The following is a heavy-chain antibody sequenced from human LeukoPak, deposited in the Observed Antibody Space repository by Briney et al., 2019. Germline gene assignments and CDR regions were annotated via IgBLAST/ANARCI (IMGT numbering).Heavy chain of an antibody. D-gene: IGHD6-13*01. CDR2: ISYDGSNK. CDR3: AKSTPPRYSSSWYDY. J-gene: IGHJ4*02. V-gene: IGHV3-30*18. CDR1: GFTFSNYG. Sequence: GGSLRLSCAASGFTFSNYGMHWVRQAPGKGLEWVAVISYDGSNKYYADSVKGRFTISRDNSKNTLYLQMNSLRAEDTAVYYCAKSTPPRYSSSWYDYWGQGTLVTVSS.